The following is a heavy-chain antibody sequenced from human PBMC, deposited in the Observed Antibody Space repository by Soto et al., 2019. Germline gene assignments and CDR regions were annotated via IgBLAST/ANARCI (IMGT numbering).Heavy chain of an antibody. V-gene: IGHV3-11*03. CDR2: SSNSGTFT. Sequence: GSLRLSCAASGFSISDHYMSWIRQAPGKGLEWVSYSSNSGTFTKYADSVKGRFSISRDNAKNSLYLEINSLRGEDTAIYYCARSGDNYNVLDYWGQGTPVTVSS. CDR1: GFSISDHY. D-gene: IGHD3-10*02. CDR3: ARSGDNYNVLDY. J-gene: IGHJ4*02.